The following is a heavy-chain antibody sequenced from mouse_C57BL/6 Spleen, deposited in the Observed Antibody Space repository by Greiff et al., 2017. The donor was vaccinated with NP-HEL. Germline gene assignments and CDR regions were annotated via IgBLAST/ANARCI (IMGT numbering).Heavy chain of an antibody. CDR2: ISYDGSN. CDR3: ARELDYDPFDY. Sequence: EVQLVESGPGLVKPSQSLSLTCSVTGYSITSGYYWNWIRQFPGNKLEWMGYISYDGSNNYNPSLKNRISITRDTSKNQFFLKLNSVTTEDTATYYCARELDYDPFDYWGQGTTLTVSS. CDR1: GYSITSGYY. J-gene: IGHJ2*01. V-gene: IGHV3-6*01. D-gene: IGHD2-4*01.